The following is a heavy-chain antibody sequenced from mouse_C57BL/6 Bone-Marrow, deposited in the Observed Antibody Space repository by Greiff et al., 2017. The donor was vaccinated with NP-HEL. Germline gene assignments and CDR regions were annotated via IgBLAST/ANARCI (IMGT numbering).Heavy chain of an antibody. CDR1: GYTFPSYT. Sequence: QVQLQQSGAELARPGASVKMSCKASGYTFPSYTMHWVKQRPGPGLEWIGYINPSSGYPKSNQKFKANAPLPADKSSSTSYMQLSSLTSEDSAVYYCARNGIIYYGNYLYYWGQGTTLTVSS. D-gene: IGHD2-1*01. V-gene: IGHV1-4*01. CDR2: INPSSGYP. CDR3: ARNGIIYYGNYLYY. J-gene: IGHJ2*01.